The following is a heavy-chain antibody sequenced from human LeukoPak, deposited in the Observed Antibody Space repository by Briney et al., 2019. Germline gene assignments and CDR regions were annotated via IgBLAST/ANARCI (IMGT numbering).Heavy chain of an antibody. CDR1: GGSISTYY. V-gene: IGHV4-59*08. Sequence: SETLSLTCTVSGGSISTYYWSWIRQPPGKGLEWIGYIYYSGSTNYNPSLKSRVTISVDTSKNQFSLKLSSVTAADTAVYYCARGYGDYIAFDIWGQGTMVTVSS. CDR2: IYYSGST. D-gene: IGHD4-17*01. J-gene: IGHJ3*02. CDR3: ARGYGDYIAFDI.